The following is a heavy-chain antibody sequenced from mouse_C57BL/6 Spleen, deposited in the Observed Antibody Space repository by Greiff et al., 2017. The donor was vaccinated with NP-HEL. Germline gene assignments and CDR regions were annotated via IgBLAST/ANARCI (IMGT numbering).Heavy chain of an antibody. CDR2: IDPSDSYT. CDR3: ARGTAQATGDY. V-gene: IGHV1-69*01. Sequence: QVQLQQSGAELVMPGASVKLSCKASGYTFTSYWMHWVKQRPGQGLEWIGEIDPSDSYTNYNQKFKGKSTLTVDKSSSTAYMQLSSLTSEDSAVYYCARGTAQATGDYWGQGTTLTVSS. J-gene: IGHJ2*01. CDR1: GYTFTSYW. D-gene: IGHD3-2*02.